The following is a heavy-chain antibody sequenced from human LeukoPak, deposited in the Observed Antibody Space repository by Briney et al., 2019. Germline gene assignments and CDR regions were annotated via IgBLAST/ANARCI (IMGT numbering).Heavy chain of an antibody. V-gene: IGHV1-18*03. J-gene: IGHJ3*02. CDR2: ISAYNGDK. CDR1: GYTFNNYG. Sequence: ASVKVSCKPSGYTFNNYGITWVRQAPGQGLEWMGWISAYNGDKNYAQNLQGRVTMTTDTSTRTAYMELRSLSSDDMAVYYCARASASPTNSNSYYFETTKKNAFDIWGQGTMVTVSS. D-gene: IGHD3-22*01. CDR3: ARASASPTNSNSYYFETTKKNAFDI.